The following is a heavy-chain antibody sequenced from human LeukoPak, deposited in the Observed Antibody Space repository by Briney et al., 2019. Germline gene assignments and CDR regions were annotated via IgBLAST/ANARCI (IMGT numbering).Heavy chain of an antibody. D-gene: IGHD2/OR15-2a*01. CDR1: GGSISSSSHY. Sequence: SETLSLTCTVSGGSISSSSHYWGWIRQPPGKGLEWIGSMYYSGGTYDNASLKSRVTISVDTSKNQFSLKLSSLTAADTAIYYCARHGRRVFYFFGAFDICGQGTTVTVSS. CDR2: MYYSGGT. J-gene: IGHJ3*02. CDR3: ARHGRRVFYFFGAFDI. V-gene: IGHV4-39*01.